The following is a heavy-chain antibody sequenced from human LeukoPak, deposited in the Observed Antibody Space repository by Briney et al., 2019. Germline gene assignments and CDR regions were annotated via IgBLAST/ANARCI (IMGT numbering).Heavy chain of an antibody. Sequence: PSETLSLTCTVSGGSISSYYWSWIRQPAGRGLEWIGRLYTSGSTNYNPSLKSRVTMSVDTSKNQFSLKLSSVTAADTALYYCTRDNGGDWYAFDIWGQGTVVTVSS. CDR1: GGSISSYY. CDR2: LYTSGST. D-gene: IGHD2-21*02. J-gene: IGHJ3*02. V-gene: IGHV4-4*07. CDR3: TRDNGGDWYAFDI.